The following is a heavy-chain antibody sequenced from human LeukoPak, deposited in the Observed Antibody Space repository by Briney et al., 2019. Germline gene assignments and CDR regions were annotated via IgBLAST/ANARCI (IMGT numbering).Heavy chain of an antibody. D-gene: IGHD4-17*01. V-gene: IGHV4-59*01. J-gene: IGHJ6*03. CDR3: ARDGAYGDYYYYYYMDV. CDR2: IYYSGST. Sequence: SETLSLTCTVSGGSISSYYWSWIRQPPGKGLEWIGYIYYSGSTNYNPSLKSRVTISVDTSRNQFSLKLSSVTAADTAVYYCARDGAYGDYYYYYYMDVWGKGTTVTVSS. CDR1: GGSISSYY.